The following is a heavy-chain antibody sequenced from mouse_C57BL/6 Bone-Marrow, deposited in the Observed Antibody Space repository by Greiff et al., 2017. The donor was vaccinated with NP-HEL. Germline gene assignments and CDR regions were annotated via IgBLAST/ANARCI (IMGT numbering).Heavy chain of an antibody. CDR2: INYDGSST. Sequence: EVQLVESEGGLVQPGSSMKLSCTASGFTFSDYYMAWVRQVPEKGLEWVATINYDGSSTYYLDSLKSRFIISRDNAKNILYLQMSSLKSEDTATYYCARDNWGFDYWGQGTTLTVSS. CDR3: ARDNWGFDY. J-gene: IGHJ2*01. V-gene: IGHV5-16*01. CDR1: GFTFSDYY.